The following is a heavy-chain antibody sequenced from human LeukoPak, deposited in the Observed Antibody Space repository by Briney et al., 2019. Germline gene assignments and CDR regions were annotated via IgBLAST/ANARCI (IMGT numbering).Heavy chain of an antibody. V-gene: IGHV3-73*01. CDR3: SRHEALPGDY. J-gene: IGHJ4*02. D-gene: IGHD2-21*02. CDR1: GFTFSGST. CDR2: IRTKANNYAT. Sequence: GGSLKLSCAASGFTFSGSTVHWVRQASGKGLDWVGHIRTKANNYATAYAASVKGRFTISRDDSKNTAYLQMDSLKIEDTAVYYCSRHEALPGDYWGQGTLVTVSS.